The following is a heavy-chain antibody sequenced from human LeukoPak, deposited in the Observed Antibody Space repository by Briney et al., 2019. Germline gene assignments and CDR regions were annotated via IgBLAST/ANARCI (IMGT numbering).Heavy chain of an antibody. D-gene: IGHD6-13*01. Sequence: SETLSLTCTVSGGSISSSSYCWGWIRQPPGKGLEWIGSIYYSGSTYYNPSLKSRVTISVDTSKNQFSLKLSSVTAADTAVYYCARMYSSSWYGVYYFDYWGQGTLVTVSS. CDR3: ARMYSSSWYGVYYFDY. V-gene: IGHV4-39*01. CDR1: GGSISSSSYC. J-gene: IGHJ4*02. CDR2: IYYSGST.